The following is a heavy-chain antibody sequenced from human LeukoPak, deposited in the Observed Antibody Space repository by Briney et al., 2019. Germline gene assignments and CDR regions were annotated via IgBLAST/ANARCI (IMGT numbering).Heavy chain of an antibody. CDR1: GFTFSSYS. D-gene: IGHD3-10*01. CDR2: ISSSSSYI. CDR3: AGNMVRGYEDAFDI. J-gene: IGHJ3*02. Sequence: GGSLRLSCAASGFTFSSYSMDWVRQAPGKGLEWVSSISSSSSYIYYADSVKGRFTISRDNAKNSLYLQMNSLRAEDTAVYYCAGNMVRGYEDAFDIWGQGTMVPSLQ. V-gene: IGHV3-21*01.